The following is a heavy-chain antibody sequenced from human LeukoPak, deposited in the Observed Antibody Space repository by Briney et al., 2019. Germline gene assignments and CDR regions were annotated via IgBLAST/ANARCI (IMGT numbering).Heavy chain of an antibody. D-gene: IGHD3-10*01. Sequence: GGSLRLSCAASGFTFSTYGMTWVRQAAGKGLEWVSSITGSGVSTYYADSIMGRFTITRDNSNNMLYLQMNSLRAEDTAVYHCAVSKVYGSGTSNFFDYWGQGTLVTVSS. V-gene: IGHV3-23*01. CDR1: GFTFSTYG. J-gene: IGHJ4*02. CDR3: AVSKVYGSGTSNFFDY. CDR2: ITGSGVST.